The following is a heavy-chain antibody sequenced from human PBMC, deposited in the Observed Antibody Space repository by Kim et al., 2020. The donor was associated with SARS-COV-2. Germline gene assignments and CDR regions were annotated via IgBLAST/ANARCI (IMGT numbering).Heavy chain of an antibody. Sequence: SVTGRFTISIDNSKNTLYLQMNSLRAEDTAVYYCAKGGYSGYDSRELDYWGQGTLVTVSS. D-gene: IGHD5-12*01. V-gene: IGHV3-23*01. J-gene: IGHJ4*02. CDR3: AKGGYSGYDSRELDY.